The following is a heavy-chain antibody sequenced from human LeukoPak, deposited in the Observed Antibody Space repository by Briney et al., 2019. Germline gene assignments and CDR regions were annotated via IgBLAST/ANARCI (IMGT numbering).Heavy chain of an antibody. D-gene: IGHD2-2*01. CDR1: GGSISSSIYY. CDR3: ARTRDPIVVVPAADMDV. Sequence: SETLSLTCTVSGGSISSSIYYWGWIRQPPGKGLEWIGSIYYSGSTYYNPSLKSRVTISVDTSKNQFSLKLSSVTAADTAVYYCARTRDPIVVVPAADMDVWGQGTTVTVSS. J-gene: IGHJ6*02. V-gene: IGHV4-39*01. CDR2: IYYSGST.